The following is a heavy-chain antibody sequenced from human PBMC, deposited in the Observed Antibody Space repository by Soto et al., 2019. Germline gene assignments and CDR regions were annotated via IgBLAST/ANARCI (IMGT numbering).Heavy chain of an antibody. CDR3: ARDLWGYCGADCYPLDV. V-gene: IGHV4-61*08. D-gene: IGHD2-21*02. CDR2: IYYTGST. J-gene: IGHJ6*02. Sequence: SETLSLTCTVSGGSISSGGYYWSWIRQHPGKGLEWIGYIYYTGSTIYNPSLKSRVTISVDTSKNQFSLKLNSVTAADTAVYYCARDLWGYCGADCYPLDVWGQGTTVTVSS. CDR1: GGSISSGGYY.